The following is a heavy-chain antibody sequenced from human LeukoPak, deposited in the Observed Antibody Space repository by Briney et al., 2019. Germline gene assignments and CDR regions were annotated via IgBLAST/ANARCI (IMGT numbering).Heavy chain of an antibody. J-gene: IGHJ3*02. D-gene: IGHD1-26*01. Sequence: ASGKVSCKASGYTFTSYYMHWVRQAPGQGLEWMGIINPSGGSTGYAQKFQGRVTMTRDTSTSTVYMELSSLRSEDTAVYYCAVGVGAGIDIWGQGTMVTVSS. V-gene: IGHV1-46*01. CDR2: INPSGGST. CDR3: AVGVGAGIDI. CDR1: GYTFTSYY.